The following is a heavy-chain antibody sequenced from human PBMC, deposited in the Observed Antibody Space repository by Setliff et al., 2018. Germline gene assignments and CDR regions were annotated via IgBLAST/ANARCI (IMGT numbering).Heavy chain of an antibody. CDR2: IIPIFGTA. Sequence: SVKVSCKASGGTFSSYDISWVRQAPGQGLEWMGRIIPIFGTASYAQKFQGRVTITADKSTSTAYMELSRLRSEDTAVYYCAISTIFGVVSPTPDAFDIWGQGTMVT. CDR1: GGTFSSYD. D-gene: IGHD3-3*01. V-gene: IGHV1-69*06. J-gene: IGHJ3*02. CDR3: AISTIFGVVSPTPDAFDI.